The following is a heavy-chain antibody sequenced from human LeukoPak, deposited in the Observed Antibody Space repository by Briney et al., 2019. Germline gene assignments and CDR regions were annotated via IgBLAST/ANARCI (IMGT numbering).Heavy chain of an antibody. CDR1: GGSISSYY. V-gene: IGHV4-59*01. J-gene: IGHJ3*02. CDR3: ARGRHYYDFLPI. CDR2: IYYSGST. D-gene: IGHD3-3*01. Sequence: SETLSLTCTVSGGSISSYYWSWIRQPPGKGLEWIGYIYYSGSTNYNPSLKSRVTISVDTSKNQFSLKLSSVTAADTAVYYCARGRHYYDFLPIWGQGTMVTASS.